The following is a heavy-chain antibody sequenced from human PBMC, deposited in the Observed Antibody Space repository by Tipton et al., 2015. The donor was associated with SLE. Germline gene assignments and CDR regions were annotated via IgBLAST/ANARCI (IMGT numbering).Heavy chain of an antibody. CDR3: ARGGFYPGSGNQCYFDY. Sequence: GSLRLSCAASGFTFNRYWMHWVRQAPGKGLMWVSRIDSDGTITNYADTVKGRFTISRDNAKGTLYLQMNSLRSEDTALYYCARGGFYPGSGNQCYFDYWGQGKLLTISS. J-gene: IGHJ4*02. V-gene: IGHV3-74*01. D-gene: IGHD3-10*01. CDR1: GFTFNRYW. CDR2: IDSDGTIT.